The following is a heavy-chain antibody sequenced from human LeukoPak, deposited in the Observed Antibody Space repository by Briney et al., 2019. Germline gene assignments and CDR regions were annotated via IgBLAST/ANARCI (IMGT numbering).Heavy chain of an antibody. Sequence: PGGSLRLSCAASGFTFSSYGMHWVRQAPSKGLEWVAFIRHDGSNKYYADSVKGRFTISRDNSKNTLYLQMNSLRAEDTAVYYCAKDLTTNYYGSGSYYSPYYWGQGTLVTVSS. CDR2: IRHDGSNK. J-gene: IGHJ4*02. CDR1: GFTFSSYG. CDR3: AKDLTTNYYGSGSYYSPYY. D-gene: IGHD3-10*01. V-gene: IGHV3-30*02.